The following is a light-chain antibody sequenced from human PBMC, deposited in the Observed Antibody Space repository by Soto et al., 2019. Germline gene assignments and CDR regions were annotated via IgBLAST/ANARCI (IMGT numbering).Light chain of an antibody. Sequence: DIQMTQSPPSLSASVGDRVTITCRASQGIGNSLAWYQQKPGTVPKLLIYSASTLQSGVPSRFSGSGSGTDFTLTISSLQPEDVAAYYCQTYKTVPDTFGQGTRLEIK. CDR1: QGIGNS. V-gene: IGKV1-27*01. J-gene: IGKJ5*01. CDR3: QTYKTVPDT. CDR2: SAS.